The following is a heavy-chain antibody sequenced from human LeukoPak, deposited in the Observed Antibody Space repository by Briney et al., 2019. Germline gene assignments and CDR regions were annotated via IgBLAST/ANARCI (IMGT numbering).Heavy chain of an antibody. J-gene: IGHJ4*02. CDR1: GFTFSDDY. CDR2: ISSRSNYT. Sequence: PGGSLRLSCAASGFTFSDDYMSWIRQAPGKELEWVSYISSRSNYTNYADSVKGRFTISRDNAKHSLYLQMNSLRAEDTAVYYCARGEEYSSSSGPVDYWGQGTLVTVSS. V-gene: IGHV3-11*06. CDR3: ARGEEYSSSSGPVDY. D-gene: IGHD6-6*01.